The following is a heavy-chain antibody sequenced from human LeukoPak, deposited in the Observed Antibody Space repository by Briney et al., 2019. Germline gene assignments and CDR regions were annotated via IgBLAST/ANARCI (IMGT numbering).Heavy chain of an antibody. Sequence: SVKVSCKASGGTFSSYAISWVRQAPGQGLEWMGGIIPIFGTANYAQKFQGRVTITADESTSTAYMELSSLRSEDTAVCYCARGGCSSTSCHFGDAFDIWGQGTMVTVSS. J-gene: IGHJ3*02. V-gene: IGHV1-69*01. D-gene: IGHD2-2*01. CDR3: ARGGCSSTSCHFGDAFDI. CDR2: IIPIFGTA. CDR1: GGTFSSYA.